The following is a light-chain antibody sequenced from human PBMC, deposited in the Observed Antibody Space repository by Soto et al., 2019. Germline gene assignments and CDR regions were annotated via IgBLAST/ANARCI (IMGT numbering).Light chain of an antibody. CDR2: GAS. J-gene: IGKJ2*01. CDR3: QQYGTSPPYT. Sequence: EIVLTQSPATLSLSPGERATLSCRASQSVSSNYLAWYQQIPGQAPRLLIYGASSRATGIPDRFSGSGSGKDFTLTISRLEPEDFAVYYCQQYGTSPPYTFGQGTKLEIK. V-gene: IGKV3-20*01. CDR1: QSVSSNY.